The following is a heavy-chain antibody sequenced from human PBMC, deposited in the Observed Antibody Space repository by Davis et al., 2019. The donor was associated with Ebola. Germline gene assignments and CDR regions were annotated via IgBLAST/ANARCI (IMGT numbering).Heavy chain of an antibody. D-gene: IGHD3-3*01. CDR1: GGSISSSSYY. CDR2: IYYGGST. V-gene: IGHV4-39*01. Sequence: MPSETLSLTCTVSGGSISSSSYYWGWIRQPPGKGLEWIGSIYYGGSTYYNPSLKSRVTISVDTSKNQFSLRLSSVTAADTAVYYCGVRGYYWGIAYWGQGTLVTVSS. J-gene: IGHJ4*02. CDR3: GVRGYYWGIAY.